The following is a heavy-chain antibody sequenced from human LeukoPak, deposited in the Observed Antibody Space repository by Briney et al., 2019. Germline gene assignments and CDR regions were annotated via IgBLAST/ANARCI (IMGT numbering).Heavy chain of an antibody. J-gene: IGHJ4*02. D-gene: IGHD3-10*01. V-gene: IGHV3-53*01. Sequence: HPGGSLRLSCSVSGFTVAANYMTWVRQAPGKGLEGVSVFYSGGSAYYADSVKGRFTISRDLSTNTLFLQMISLRAEDTAVYYCATPGGSGDYPYPTYFNYWGQGTLITVSS. CDR1: GFTVAANY. CDR3: ATPGGSGDYPYPTYFNY. CDR2: FYSGGSA.